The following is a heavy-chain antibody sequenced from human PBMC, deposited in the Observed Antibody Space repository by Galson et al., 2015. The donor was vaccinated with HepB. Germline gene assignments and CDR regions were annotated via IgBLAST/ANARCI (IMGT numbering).Heavy chain of an antibody. CDR3: ARETPDTYYFDY. CDR1: GYTLTNYH. CDR2: IFAGGGNT. J-gene: IGHJ4*02. Sequence: SVKVSCKASGYTLTNYHFHWVRQAPGQGPEWMGKIFAGGGNTRYAERFQGRVTLTRDSSTSTIYMEVSSLRSGDTAVYYCARETPDTYYFDYWGQGTLVTVSS. V-gene: IGHV1-46*01. D-gene: IGHD2-15*01.